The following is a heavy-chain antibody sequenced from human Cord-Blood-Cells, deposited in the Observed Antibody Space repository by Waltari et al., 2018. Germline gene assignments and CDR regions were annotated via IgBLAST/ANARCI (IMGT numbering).Heavy chain of an antibody. CDR3: AKDRRSEAFDY. CDR2: ISYDGSNK. D-gene: IGHD1-26*01. CDR1: GFTFSSYG. V-gene: IGHV3-30*18. J-gene: IGHJ4*02. Sequence: QVQLVESGGGVVQPGRSLRLSCAASGFTFSSYGMHWVRQAPGKGLEWVSVISYDGSNKYYADSVKGRFTISRDNSKNTLYLQMNSLRAEDTAVYYCAKDRRSEAFDYWGQGTLVTVSS.